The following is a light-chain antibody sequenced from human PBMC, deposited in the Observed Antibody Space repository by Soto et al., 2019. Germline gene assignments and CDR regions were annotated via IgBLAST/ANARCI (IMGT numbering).Light chain of an antibody. CDR3: QQHDNLLLT. V-gene: IGKV1-33*01. CDR1: QDVNSY. CDR2: GAS. Sequence: EIQLTQSPSSLSASPGDRVTITCRASQDVNSYLTWYQQKPGQAPKLLIYGASKLETGIPARFSGRGSGTDFTLTVSSLEPEDIATYFCQQHDNLLLTFGGGTKV. J-gene: IGKJ4*01.